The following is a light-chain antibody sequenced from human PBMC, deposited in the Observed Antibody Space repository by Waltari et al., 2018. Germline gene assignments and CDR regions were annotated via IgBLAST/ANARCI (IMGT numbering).Light chain of an antibody. J-gene: IGLJ3*02. CDR1: RIAVGDYKY. CDR2: DAI. Sequence: SLTQPRSVSGSPGQSATISCTATRIAVGDYKYVYWYQQHPGRAPKLLFYDAINRPSGVPDRFSASKSDNAASLTISGLQAEDEADYSCCSYAATYTLLFGGGTKLTVL. V-gene: IGLV2-11*01. CDR3: CSYAATYTLL.